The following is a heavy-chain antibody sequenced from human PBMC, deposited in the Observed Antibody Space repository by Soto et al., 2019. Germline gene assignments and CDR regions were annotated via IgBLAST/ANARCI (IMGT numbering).Heavy chain of an antibody. J-gene: IGHJ6*02. CDR3: ARSIAARYYYYYRMDV. V-gene: IGHV4-59*01. Sequence: QVQLQESGPGLVKPSETLSLTCTVSGGSISRYYWSWIRQPPGKGLEWIGYIYYSGSTNYNPSLKSRVTISVDTSKNQFSLKLSSVTAADTAVYYCARSIAARYYYYYRMDVWGQGTTVTVSS. D-gene: IGHD6-6*01. CDR1: GGSISRYY. CDR2: IYYSGST.